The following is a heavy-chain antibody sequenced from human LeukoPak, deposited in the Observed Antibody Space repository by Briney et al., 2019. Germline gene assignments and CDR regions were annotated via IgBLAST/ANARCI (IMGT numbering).Heavy chain of an antibody. J-gene: IGHJ4*02. V-gene: IGHV3-74*01. CDR1: GFTFSSYW. CDR3: ARASDSSGYYDY. Sequence: PGGSLRLSCAASGFTFSSYWMHWVRQAPGKGLVWVSRINSDGSSTSYADSVKGRFTISRDNAKNTLYLQMNSLRAEDAVVYYCARASDSSGYYDYWGQGTLVTVSS. D-gene: IGHD3-22*01. CDR2: INSDGSST.